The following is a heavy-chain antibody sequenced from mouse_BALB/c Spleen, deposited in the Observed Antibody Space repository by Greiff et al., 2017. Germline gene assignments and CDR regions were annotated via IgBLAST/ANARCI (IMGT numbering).Heavy chain of an antibody. Sequence: VQLKESGAELVKPGASVKLSCTASGFNIKDTYMHWVKQRPEQGLEWIGRIDPANGNTKYDPKFQGKATITADTSSNTAYLQLSSLTSEDTAVYYCAPYHFAYWGQGTLVTVSA. D-gene: IGHD2-10*01. CDR1: GFNIKDTY. CDR3: APYHFAY. CDR2: IDPANGNT. V-gene: IGHV14-3*02. J-gene: IGHJ3*01.